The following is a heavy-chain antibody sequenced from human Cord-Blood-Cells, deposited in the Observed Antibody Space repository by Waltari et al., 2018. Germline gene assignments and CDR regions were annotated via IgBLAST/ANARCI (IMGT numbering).Heavy chain of an antibody. V-gene: IGHV1-69*06. CDR2: IIPIFGTA. CDR1: GGTFSSYD. J-gene: IGHJ6*02. CDR3: ARDRMGYSGYDYYYYGMDV. D-gene: IGHD5-12*01. Sequence: QVQLVQSGAEVKKPGSSVKVSCKASGGTFSSYDISWVRQSRGQGLEWMGGIIPIFGTANYAQKFQGRVTITADKSTSTAYMELSSLRSEDTAVYYCARDRMGYSGYDYYYYGMDVWGQGTTVTVSS.